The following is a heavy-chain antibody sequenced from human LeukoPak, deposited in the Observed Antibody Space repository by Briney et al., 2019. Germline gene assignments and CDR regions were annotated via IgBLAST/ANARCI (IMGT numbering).Heavy chain of an antibody. Sequence: GRSLRLSCAASGFTFSSYGMHWVRQAPGKGLEWVAVISYDGSNKYYADSVKGRFTISRDNSKNTLYLQMNSLRAEDAAVYYCAKAVQQWLALDYWGQGTLVTVSS. CDR3: AKAVQQWLALDY. CDR1: GFTFSSYG. J-gene: IGHJ4*02. V-gene: IGHV3-30*18. D-gene: IGHD6-19*01. CDR2: ISYDGSNK.